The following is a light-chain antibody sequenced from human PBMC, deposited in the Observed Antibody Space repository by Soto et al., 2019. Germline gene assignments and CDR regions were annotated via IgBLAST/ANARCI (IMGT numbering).Light chain of an antibody. J-gene: IGKJ2*01. V-gene: IGKV1-5*01. CDR2: DAS. CDR1: ESIATW. Sequence: DVNMTQSPSSLSASVGDRVTITCRASESIATWWAWYQQKPGQGPQLLIYDASRFESGVPSRFSGGGSGTEFPLTISGLQPEDFATYYCHQYNSYFGPGTKLEI. CDR3: HQYNSY.